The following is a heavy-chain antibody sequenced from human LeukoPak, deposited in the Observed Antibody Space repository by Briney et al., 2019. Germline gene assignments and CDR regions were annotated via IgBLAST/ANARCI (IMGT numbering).Heavy chain of an antibody. Sequence: PGGSLRLSCAASGFTFSSYAMHWVRQAPGKGLEWVAVISYDGSNKYYADSVKGRFTISRDNSKNTLYLQMNSLRAEDTAVNYCARDRSGAAVYYFDYWGQGTLVTVSS. CDR2: ISYDGSNK. J-gene: IGHJ4*02. CDR1: GFTFSSYA. D-gene: IGHD3-3*01. V-gene: IGHV3-30*01. CDR3: ARDRSGAAVYYFDY.